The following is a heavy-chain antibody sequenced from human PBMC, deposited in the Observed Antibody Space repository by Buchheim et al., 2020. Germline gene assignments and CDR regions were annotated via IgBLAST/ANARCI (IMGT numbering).Heavy chain of an antibody. CDR3: AREGRVTEVWFDP. CDR1: GGSISSYY. V-gene: IGHV4-59*01. D-gene: IGHD2-21*02. Sequence: QVQLQESGPGLVKPSETLSLTCTVSGGSISSYYWSWIRQPPGKGLEWIGYIYYSGSTNYNPSLKSRVTISVDTSKNQFSLKLSSVTAADTAVYYCAREGRVTEVWFDPWGQGTL. J-gene: IGHJ5*02. CDR2: IYYSGST.